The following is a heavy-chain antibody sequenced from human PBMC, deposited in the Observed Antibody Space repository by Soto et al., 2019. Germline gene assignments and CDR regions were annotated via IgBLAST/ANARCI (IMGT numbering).Heavy chain of an antibody. V-gene: IGHV3-48*01. Sequence: EVQLVESGGGLVQPGGSLRLSCAASGFTFSNFRMNWVRQAPGKGLEWVSYINTRSSTSTATYYADSVRGRFTISRDDAKNSLYLEMNSLRGDDTAVYYCARQVYSVVTPLDYWGRGTLVTVSS. J-gene: IGHJ4*02. CDR1: GFTFSNFR. CDR2: INTRSSTSTAT. CDR3: ARQVYSVVTPLDY. D-gene: IGHD2-21*02.